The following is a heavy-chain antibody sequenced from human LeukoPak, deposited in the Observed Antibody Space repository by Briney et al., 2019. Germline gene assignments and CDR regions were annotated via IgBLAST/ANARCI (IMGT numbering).Heavy chain of an antibody. Sequence: PGGSLRLSCAASGFTFSSYAMHWVRQAPGKGLEYVSAISSNGGSTYYANSVKGGFTISRDNSKNTLYLQMGSLRAEDMAVYYCARAGIVGATAYFDYWGQGTLVTVSS. CDR2: ISSNGGST. V-gene: IGHV3-64*01. J-gene: IGHJ4*02. CDR3: ARAGIVGATAYFDY. D-gene: IGHD1-26*01. CDR1: GFTFSSYA.